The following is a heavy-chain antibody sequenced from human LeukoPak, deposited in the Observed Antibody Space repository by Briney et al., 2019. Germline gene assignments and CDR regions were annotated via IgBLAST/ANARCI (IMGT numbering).Heavy chain of an antibody. Sequence: GGSLRLSCAASGFTFSSYAMSWVRQAPGKGLEWVSTISGSGGTTYYADSVKGRFTLSRDNSKNTLYLQMNSLRDEDTAVYYCAKSVTGSTSNWFDPWGQGTLVTVSS. CDR2: ISGSGGTT. CDR1: GFTFSSYA. V-gene: IGHV3-23*01. J-gene: IGHJ5*02. D-gene: IGHD4-11*01. CDR3: AKSVTGSTSNWFDP.